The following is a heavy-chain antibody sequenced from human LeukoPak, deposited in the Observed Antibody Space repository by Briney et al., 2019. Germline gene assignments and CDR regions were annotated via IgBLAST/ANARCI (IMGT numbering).Heavy chain of an antibody. CDR3: ARGSDRSDDFWSGFPYPKKYYFDY. CDR1: GYTFTSYA. J-gene: IGHJ4*02. D-gene: IGHD3-3*01. CDR2: INAGNGNT. V-gene: IGHV1-3*03. Sequence: ASVKVSCKASGYTFTSYAMHWVRQAPGQRLEWMGWINAGNGNTKYSQEFQSRVTITRDTSASTAYMELSSLRSEDMAVYYCARGSDRSDDFWSGFPYPKKYYFDYWGQGTLVTVSS.